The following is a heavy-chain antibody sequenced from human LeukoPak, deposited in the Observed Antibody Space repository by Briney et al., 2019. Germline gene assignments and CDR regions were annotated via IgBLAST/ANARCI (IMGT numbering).Heavy chain of an antibody. CDR3: SSSSSPYYYYYGMDV. Sequence: PGGSLRLSCAASGFTFSNAWMSWVRQAPGKGLEWVGRIKSKTGGGTTDYAAPVKGRFTISRDDSKNTLYLQMNSLKTEDTAVYYCSSSSSPYYYYYGMDVWGQGTTVTVSS. V-gene: IGHV3-15*01. CDR2: IKSKTGGGTT. D-gene: IGHD6-6*01. J-gene: IGHJ6*02. CDR1: GFTFSNAW.